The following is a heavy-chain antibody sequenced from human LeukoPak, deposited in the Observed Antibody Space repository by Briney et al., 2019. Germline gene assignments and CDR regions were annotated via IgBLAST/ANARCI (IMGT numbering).Heavy chain of an antibody. V-gene: IGHV1-69*13. CDR1: GGTFSSYA. CDR2: IIPIFGTA. CDR3: ATTGGDIYYYYMDV. J-gene: IGHJ6*03. D-gene: IGHD3-16*01. Sequence: SVKVSCKASGGTFSSYAISWVRQAPGQGLEWMGGIIPIFGTANYAQKFQDRVTITADESTSTTYMELSSLKSEDTAVYYCATTGGDIYYYYMDVWGKGTTVTISS.